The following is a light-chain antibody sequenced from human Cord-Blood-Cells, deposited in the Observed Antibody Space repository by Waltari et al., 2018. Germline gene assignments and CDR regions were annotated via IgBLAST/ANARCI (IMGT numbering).Light chain of an antibody. CDR2: GNS. CDR1: SSNIGAGYD. Sequence: QSVLTQPPSVSGAPGQRVTISCTGSSSNIGAGYDVHWYQQLPGTAPKLLIYGNSNRPSGVPDRFSGSKSGTSASLAITGLQAEDEADYYGQSYDSSLRWVFGGGTKLTVL. J-gene: IGLJ3*02. V-gene: IGLV1-40*01. CDR3: QSYDSSLRWV.